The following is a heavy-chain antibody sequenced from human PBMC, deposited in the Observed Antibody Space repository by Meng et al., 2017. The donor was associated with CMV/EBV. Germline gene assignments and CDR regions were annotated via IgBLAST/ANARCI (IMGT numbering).Heavy chain of an antibody. CDR3: ARDDGYNEVYFDY. CDR1: GFTFSSYW. Sequence: GESLKISCAASGFTFSSYWMSWVRQAPGKGLEWVSYISSSGSTIYYADSVKGRFTISRDNAKNSLYLQMNSLRAEDTAVYYCARDDGYNEVYFDYWGQGTLVTVSS. CDR2: ISSSGSTI. V-gene: IGHV3-48*03. D-gene: IGHD5-24*01. J-gene: IGHJ4*02.